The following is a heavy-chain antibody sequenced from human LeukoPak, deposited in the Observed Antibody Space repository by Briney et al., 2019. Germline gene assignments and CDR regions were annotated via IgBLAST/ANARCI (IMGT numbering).Heavy chain of an antibody. V-gene: IGHV3-48*04. CDR1: GFTFSSYS. CDR3: AREMTVTTGGY. D-gene: IGHD4-17*01. CDR2: ISSSSTI. Sequence: GGSLRLSCAASGFTFSSYSMNWVRQAPGKGLEWVSYISSSSTIYYADSVKGRFTISRDNTKNSLYLQMNSLRAEDTAVYYCAREMTVTTGGYWGQGTLVTVSS. J-gene: IGHJ4*02.